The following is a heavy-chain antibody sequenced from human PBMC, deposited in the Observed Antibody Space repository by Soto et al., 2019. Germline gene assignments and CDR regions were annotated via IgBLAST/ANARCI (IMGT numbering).Heavy chain of an antibody. CDR1: GGSFSGYY. J-gene: IGHJ4*02. CDR2: INHSGST. Sequence: SETLSLTCAVYGGSFSGYYWSWIRQPPGKGLEWIGEINHSGSTNYNPSLKSRVTISVDTSKNQFSLKLSSVTAADTAVYYCAREQWLDESGSPFYLIDYWGQGTLVTVSS. D-gene: IGHD6-19*01. CDR3: AREQWLDESGSPFYLIDY. V-gene: IGHV4-34*01.